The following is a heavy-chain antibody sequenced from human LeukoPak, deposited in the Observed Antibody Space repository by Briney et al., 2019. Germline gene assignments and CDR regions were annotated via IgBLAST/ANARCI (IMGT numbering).Heavy chain of an antibody. CDR1: GFTFSSYA. J-gene: IGHJ4*02. Sequence: GASLRLSCAASGFTFSSYAMSWVRQAPGMGLEWVSAISGCGGSTYSADSVKGQFTISRDSSKNTLYLQMSSLRAEDTAVYYCAKVAYSSSWYAFDYWGQGTLVTVSS. CDR3: AKVAYSSSWYAFDY. CDR2: ISGCGGST. V-gene: IGHV3-23*01. D-gene: IGHD6-13*01.